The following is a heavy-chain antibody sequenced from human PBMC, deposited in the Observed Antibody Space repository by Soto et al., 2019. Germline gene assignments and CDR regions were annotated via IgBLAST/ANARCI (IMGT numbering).Heavy chain of an antibody. Sequence: VGSLRLSCAASGFTFSSYAMSWVRQAPGKGLEWVSAISGSGGSTYYADSVKGRFTISRDNSKNTLYLQMSSLRSEDTALYYCARAPYTSGLLFYLDYWGQGALVTVSS. CDR3: ARAPYTSGLLFYLDY. J-gene: IGHJ4*02. V-gene: IGHV3-23*01. D-gene: IGHD5-18*01. CDR2: ISGSGGST. CDR1: GFTFSSYA.